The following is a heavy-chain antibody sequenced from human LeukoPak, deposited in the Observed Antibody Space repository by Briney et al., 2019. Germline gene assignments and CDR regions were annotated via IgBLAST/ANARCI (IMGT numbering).Heavy chain of an antibody. D-gene: IGHD6-19*01. V-gene: IGHV1-2*02. CDR3: ATYSSAWSYFDY. CDR1: GYTFTGHY. Sequence: PAASVKVSCKASGYTFTGHYMHWVRQAPGQGLEWMGWISPNSGDTNYAQKFQGRVTMTRDTSISTAYMELSRLRSDDTAVYYCATYSSAWSYFDYWGQGTLVSVSS. CDR2: ISPNSGDT. J-gene: IGHJ4*02.